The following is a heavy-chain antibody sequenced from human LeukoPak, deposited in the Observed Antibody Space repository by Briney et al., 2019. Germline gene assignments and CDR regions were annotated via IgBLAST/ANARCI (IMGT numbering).Heavy chain of an antibody. CDR1: GYSFSSYW. CDR2: IYPGDSDT. Sequence: GESLKISCKGSGYSFSSYWTAGVRQMPGKGLEWMGTIYPGDSDTRYSPSFQGQVSISADKFISTAYLQWSSLKASDTAMYYCASRAVAGSQGYFYHMDVWGKGTPVTISS. CDR3: ASRAVAGSQGYFYHMDV. V-gene: IGHV5-51*01. J-gene: IGHJ6*03. D-gene: IGHD6-19*01.